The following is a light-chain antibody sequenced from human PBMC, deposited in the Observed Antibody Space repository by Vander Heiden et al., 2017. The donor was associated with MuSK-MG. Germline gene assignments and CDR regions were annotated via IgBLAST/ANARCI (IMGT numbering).Light chain of an antibody. CDR3: QQRSNWRGFT. CDR1: QSVSSY. CDR2: DAS. Sequence: EIVLTQSPATLSLSPGERATLSCRASQSVSSYLAWYQQKPGQAPRLLIYDASNRATGIPARFSGSGSGTDFTLTISSLEPEDFAVYYCQQRSNWRGFTLGHGTKVDIK. V-gene: IGKV3-11*01. J-gene: IGKJ3*01.